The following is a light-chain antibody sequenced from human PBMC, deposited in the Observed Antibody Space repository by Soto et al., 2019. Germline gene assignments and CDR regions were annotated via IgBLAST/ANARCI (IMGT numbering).Light chain of an antibody. Sequence: QSALTQPASVSGSPGQSITISCTGTSSDIGSHNFVSWHQQHPGKAPKFIMYGVSNRPSGVSNRFSGSKSGNTASLTISGVQADDEADYYCSSYTSTYIWVFGGGTKLTVL. J-gene: IGLJ3*02. CDR2: GVS. V-gene: IGLV2-14*01. CDR1: SSDIGSHNF. CDR3: SSYTSTYIWV.